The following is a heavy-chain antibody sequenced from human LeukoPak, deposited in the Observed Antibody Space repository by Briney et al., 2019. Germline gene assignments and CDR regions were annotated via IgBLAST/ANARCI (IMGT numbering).Heavy chain of an antibody. V-gene: IGHV3-48*03. CDR2: ISSSGRNI. CDR1: GFTFSNSE. D-gene: IGHD5-18*01. CDR3: ARDLVQLWSKDF. J-gene: IGHJ4*02. Sequence: GGSLRLSCSASGFTFSNSEFNWFRQAPGKGLEWVSYISSSGRNIYYADSVKGRFTISRDNAKNSLYLQMNSLRAEDTAVYYCARDLVQLWSKDFWGQGTLVTVSS.